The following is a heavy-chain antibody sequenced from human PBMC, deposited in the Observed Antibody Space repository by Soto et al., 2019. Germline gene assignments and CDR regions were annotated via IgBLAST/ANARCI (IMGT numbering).Heavy chain of an antibody. J-gene: IGHJ4*02. V-gene: IGHV4-59*01. D-gene: IGHD2-2*01. CDR1: SGSISSYY. CDR2: IYYSGNT. Sequence: PSETLSLTCTVSSGSISSYYWNCIRQPPGKGLEWIGSIYYSGNTNYSPSLKSRVTISVDTPKKQFSLKLTSVTAADTAMYYCDRGYCSSTSCYEFDYWGQGTLVTVSS. CDR3: DRGYCSSTSCYEFDY.